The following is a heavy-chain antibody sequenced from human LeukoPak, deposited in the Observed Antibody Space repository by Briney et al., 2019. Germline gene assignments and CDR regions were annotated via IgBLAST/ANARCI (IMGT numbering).Heavy chain of an antibody. D-gene: IGHD3-10*01. V-gene: IGHV4-59*11. CDR3: ARDRAPVTMIRGAPGGFDP. Sequence: SETLSLTCTVSGGSISSHFWSWIRQPPGKGLEWIGYMFYSGSTNYNPSLKSRDTISVDASKNQFSLKLTSVSAADTAVYYCARDRAPVTMIRGAPGGFDPWGQGTLVTVSS. CDR1: GGSISSHF. J-gene: IGHJ5*02. CDR2: MFYSGST.